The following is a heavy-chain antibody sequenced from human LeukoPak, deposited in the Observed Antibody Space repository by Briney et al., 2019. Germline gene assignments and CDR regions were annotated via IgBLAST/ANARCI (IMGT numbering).Heavy chain of an antibody. D-gene: IGHD2-2*01. V-gene: IGHV1-46*01. J-gene: IGHJ5*02. CDR2: INPSGGST. Sequence: ASVMVSCKASGYTFTSYYMHWVRQAPGQGLEWMGIINPSGGSTSYAQKFQGRVTMTRDTSTSTVYMELSSLRSEDTAVYYCARDNIVVVPAAMGYNWFDPWGQGTLVTVSS. CDR1: GYTFTSYY. CDR3: ARDNIVVVPAAMGYNWFDP.